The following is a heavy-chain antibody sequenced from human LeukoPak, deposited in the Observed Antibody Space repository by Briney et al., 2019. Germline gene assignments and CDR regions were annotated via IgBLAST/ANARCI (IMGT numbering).Heavy chain of an antibody. CDR1: GGSISSSSYY. D-gene: IGHD5-18*01. J-gene: IGHJ4*02. CDR2: ISGSGGST. V-gene: IGHV3-23*01. Sequence: ETLSLTCTVSGGSISSSSYYWGWIRQAPGKGLEWVSAISGSGGSTYYADSVKGRFTISRDNSKNTLYLQMNSLRAEDTAVYYCATWDTAMVHDWGQGTLVTVSS. CDR3: ATWDTAMVHD.